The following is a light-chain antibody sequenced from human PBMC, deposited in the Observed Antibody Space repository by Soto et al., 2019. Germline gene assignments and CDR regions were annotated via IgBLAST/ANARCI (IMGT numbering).Light chain of an antibody. CDR1: QNINSW. Sequence: DVQMTQSPSTLSISVGDRVTITCRASQNINSWLAWYQQKPGKAPNLLIYEASTLESGVPSRFSGSGSGTEFTLTISSLQPDDFANYYCQHHKQYPYTFGQGTKLEIK. V-gene: IGKV1-5*03. J-gene: IGKJ2*01. CDR3: QHHKQYPYT. CDR2: EAS.